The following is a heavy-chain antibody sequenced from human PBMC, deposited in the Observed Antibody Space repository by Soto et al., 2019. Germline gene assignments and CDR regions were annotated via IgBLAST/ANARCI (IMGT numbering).Heavy chain of an antibody. CDR2: INPNSGGT. V-gene: IGHV1-2*04. CDR3: AADKVEDYYDSSGYYSRAFDI. D-gene: IGHD3-22*01. Sequence: ASVKVSCKASGYTFTGYYMHCVRQAPGQGLEWMGWINPNSGGTNYAQKFQGWVTITRDMSTSTAYMELSSLRSEDTAGYYCAADKVEDYYDSSGYYSRAFDIWGQGTMVTVPS. CDR1: GYTFTGYY. J-gene: IGHJ3*02.